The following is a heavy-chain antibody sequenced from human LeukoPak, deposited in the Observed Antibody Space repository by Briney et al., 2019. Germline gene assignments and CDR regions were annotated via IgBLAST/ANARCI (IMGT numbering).Heavy chain of an antibody. J-gene: IGHJ6*03. CDR1: GYTLAHYY. Sequence: GAPLTVSCKASGYTLAHYYIYWVRQAPGQGRERRAWINPKSGVTKILQKFHGRVTVTRDTSISTAYMYLSSLRSDDTAVYYCARSLSKSASGTHYKRSSFYYMDVWGKGTTVTVSS. V-gene: IGHV1-2*02. D-gene: IGHD3-10*01. CDR3: ARSLSKSASGTHYKRSSFYYMDV. CDR2: INPKSGVT.